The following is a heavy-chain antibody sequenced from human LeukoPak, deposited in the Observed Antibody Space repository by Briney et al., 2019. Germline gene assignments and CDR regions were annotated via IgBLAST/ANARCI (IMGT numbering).Heavy chain of an antibody. CDR2: TYSGGST. J-gene: IGHJ4*02. CDR1: GFTVSSNY. D-gene: IGHD3-10*01. Sequence: GGSLRLSCAASGFTVSSNYMSWVRQAPGKGLEWVSVTYSGGSTYYADSVKGRFTISRDNSKNTLYLQMNSLRAEDTAVYYCARDRLPRGYDYWGQGTLVTVSS. CDR3: ARDRLPRGYDY. V-gene: IGHV3-66*02.